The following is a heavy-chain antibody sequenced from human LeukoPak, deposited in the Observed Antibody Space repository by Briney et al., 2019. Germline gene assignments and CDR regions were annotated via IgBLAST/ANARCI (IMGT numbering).Heavy chain of an antibody. V-gene: IGHV3-48*04. Sequence: PGGSLRLSCVTSGFTFSSYSMNWVRQGPGKGLEWLSYIDFSSEKKKYADSVRGRFTISRDNAKKSLYLQMNSLRVDDSAIYYCVKISGGTFCWGQGTQVTVSS. J-gene: IGHJ4*02. D-gene: IGHD2-15*01. CDR3: VKISGGTFC. CDR1: GFTFSSYS. CDR2: IDFSSEKK.